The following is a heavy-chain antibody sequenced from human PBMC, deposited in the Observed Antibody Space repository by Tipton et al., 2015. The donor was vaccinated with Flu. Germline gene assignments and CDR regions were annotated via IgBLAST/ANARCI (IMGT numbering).Heavy chain of an antibody. J-gene: IGHJ5*02. V-gene: IGHV6-1*01. CDR1: GDSVSSNSAA. D-gene: IGHD6-13*01. CDR2: TYYRSKWYN. Sequence: GLVKPSQTLSLTCAISGDSVSSNSAAWNWIRQSPSRGFEWLGRTYYRSKWYNDYAVSVKSRIIIDPDTSKNQFSLQLNSVTPEDTAVYYCARARAAAGADNWLDPWGQGTLVTVSS. CDR3: ARARAAAGADNWLDP.